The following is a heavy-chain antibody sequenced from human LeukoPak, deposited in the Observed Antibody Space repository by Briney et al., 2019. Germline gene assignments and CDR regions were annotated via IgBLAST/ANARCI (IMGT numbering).Heavy chain of an antibody. J-gene: IGHJ4*02. CDR1: GYTFTSYG. Sequence: ASVKVSCKASGYTFTSYGISWVRQAPGQGLEWMGWISAYNGNTNYAQKLQGRVTMTTDTSTSTAYMELRSLRSDDTAVYYCARDPRGITMVRGVIIWQYYFDYWGQGTLVTVSS. V-gene: IGHV1-18*01. D-gene: IGHD3-10*01. CDR3: ARDPRGITMVRGVIIWQYYFDY. CDR2: ISAYNGNT.